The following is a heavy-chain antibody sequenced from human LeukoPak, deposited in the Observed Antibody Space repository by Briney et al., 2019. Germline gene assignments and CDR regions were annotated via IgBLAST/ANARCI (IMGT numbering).Heavy chain of an antibody. CDR2: INPNSGGT. CDR3: ARGFASIAAPDV. J-gene: IGHJ6*02. V-gene: IGHV1-2*04. CDR1: GYTFTGYY. Sequence: ASVKVSCKASGYTFTGYYMHWVRQAPGQGLEWMGWINPNSGGTNYAQKFQGWVTMTRDTSISTAYMVLSRLRSDDTAVYYCARGFASIAAPDVWGQGTTVTVSS. D-gene: IGHD6-6*01.